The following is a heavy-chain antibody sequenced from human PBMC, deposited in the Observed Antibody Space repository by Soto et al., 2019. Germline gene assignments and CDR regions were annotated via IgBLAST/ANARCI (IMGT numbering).Heavy chain of an antibody. CDR1: GYTFTGYY. CDR2: INPNSGGT. V-gene: IGHV1-2*04. J-gene: IGHJ5*02. Sequence: ASVKVSCKASGYTFTGYYMHWVRQAPGQGLEWMGWINPNSGGTNYAQKFQGWVTMTRDTSISTAYMELSRLRSDDTAVYYCASGYRGGPHCYDSSDLNWFDPWGQGTLVTVS. CDR3: ASGYRGGPHCYDSSDLNWFDP. D-gene: IGHD3-22*01.